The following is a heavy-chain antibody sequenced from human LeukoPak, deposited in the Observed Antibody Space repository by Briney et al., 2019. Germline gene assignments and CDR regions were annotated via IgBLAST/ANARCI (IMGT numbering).Heavy chain of an antibody. J-gene: IGHJ4*02. CDR1: GFTFSSYA. V-gene: IGHV3-23*01. CDR2: ISGSGGST. Sequence: GGSLRLSCATSGFTFSSYAMSWVRQAPGKGLEWVSAISGSGGSTYYADSVKGRFTISRDNSKNTLYLQMNSLRAEDTAVYYCAKDVRSGWYFDYWGQGTLVTVSS. D-gene: IGHD6-19*01. CDR3: AKDVRSGWYFDY.